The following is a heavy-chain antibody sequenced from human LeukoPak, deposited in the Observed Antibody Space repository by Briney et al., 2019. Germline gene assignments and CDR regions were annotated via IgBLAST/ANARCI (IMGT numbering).Heavy chain of an antibody. J-gene: IGHJ5*02. CDR3: ARHSLDIVVVISATDSWFDP. Sequence: PSETLSLTCSVSGDSISSRSFYWGWIRQPPGKGLEWIGSIYYSGNTYYNPSLKSRVTLSVDTSKNQFSLKLSSVTAADTAVYYCARHSLDIVVVISATDSWFDPWGQGTLVTVSS. CDR2: IYYSGNT. V-gene: IGHV4-39*01. CDR1: GDSISSRSFY. D-gene: IGHD2-15*01.